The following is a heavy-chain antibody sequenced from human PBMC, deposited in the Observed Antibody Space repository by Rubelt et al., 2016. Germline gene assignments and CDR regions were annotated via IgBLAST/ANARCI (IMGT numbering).Heavy chain of an antibody. CDR1: GYTFTSYY. CDR2: ISAYNGNT. V-gene: IGHV1-18*04. D-gene: IGHD2-15*01. CDR3: ARDRGGYYFDY. Sequence: QVQLVQSGAEVKKPGSSVKVSCKASGYTFTSYYMHWVRQAPGQGLEWMGWISAYNGNTKYAQKLKGRGTRNTDTSTGSAYMGLRSRRSDDTAVYYCARDRGGYYFDYWGQGTLVTVSS. J-gene: IGHJ4*02.